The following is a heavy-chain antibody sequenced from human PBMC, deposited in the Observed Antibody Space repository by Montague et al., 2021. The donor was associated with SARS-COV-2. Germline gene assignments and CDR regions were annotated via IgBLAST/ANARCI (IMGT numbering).Heavy chain of an antibody. Sequence: SETLSLTCTVSGGSISSNNYYWDWTRQPPGKGLEWIGSIYDSGSTYYNPSLKSRVTISVDTSKSHFSLKLNSVTAADTAVYYCARRGRKLLPVATTIGGFDIWGQGTMVTVSS. CDR1: GGSISSNNYY. D-gene: IGHD5-12*01. V-gene: IGHV4-39*02. CDR2: IYDSGST. J-gene: IGHJ3*02. CDR3: ARRGRKLLPVATTIGGFDI.